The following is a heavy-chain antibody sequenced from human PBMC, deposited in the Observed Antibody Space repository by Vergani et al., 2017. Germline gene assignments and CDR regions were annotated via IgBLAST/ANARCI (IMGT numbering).Heavy chain of an antibody. CDR3: ARGGQEVDY. J-gene: IGHJ4*02. CDR1: GASITSGSFY. Sequence: QIHLNEAGPGLVKPSQTLSLTCTVSGASITSGSFYWSWIRQPPGKGLEWIGYIYYSGIPKYNPSLKSRVTISLDTSKNQFSLKLRSVTTADTAMYYCARGGQEVDYWGQGTLVTVSS. V-gene: IGHV4-61*01. CDR2: IYYSGIP.